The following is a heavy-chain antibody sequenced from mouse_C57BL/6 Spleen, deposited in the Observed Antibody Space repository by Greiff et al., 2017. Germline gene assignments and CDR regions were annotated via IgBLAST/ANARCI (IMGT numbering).Heavy chain of an antibody. V-gene: IGHV1-18*01. CDR2: INPNNGGT. CDR3: ARSKEGLYYAMDY. D-gene: IGHD2-4*01. J-gene: IGHJ4*01. CDR1: GYTFTDYN. Sequence: VQLKQSGPELVKPGASVKIPCKASGYTFTDYNMDWVKQSHGNSLEWIGDINPNNGGTIYNQKFKGKATLTVDKSSSTAYMELRSLTSEDTAVYYCARSKEGLYYAMDYWGQGTSVTVSS.